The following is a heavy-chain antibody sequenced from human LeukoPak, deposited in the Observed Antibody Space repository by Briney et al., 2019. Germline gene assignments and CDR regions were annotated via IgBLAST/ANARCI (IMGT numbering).Heavy chain of an antibody. CDR2: IYSGGST. CDR3: ARGDSGGYYYFEY. V-gene: IGHV3-53*01. J-gene: IGHJ4*02. CDR1: GFTVSSNY. D-gene: IGHD6-19*01. Sequence: GSLRLSCAASGFTVSSNYMSWVRQAPGKGLEWVSVIYSGGSTYYADSVKGRFTISRDNSKNTLYLQMNSLRAEDTAVYYCARGDSGGYYYFEYWGQGTLVTVSS.